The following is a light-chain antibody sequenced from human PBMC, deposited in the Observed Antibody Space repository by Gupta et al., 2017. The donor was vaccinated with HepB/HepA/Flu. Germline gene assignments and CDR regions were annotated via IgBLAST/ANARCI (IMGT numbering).Light chain of an antibody. J-gene: IGKJ1*01. CDR3: HQSYSTLWT. CDR2: AAS. Sequence: DIQMTQSPSSLSASVGDRVTITCRASQSISSYLNWYQQKAGKAPRLLIYAASSLSSGVPSRFSGSGSWRDFTLTISSLQLEDFATYYCHQSYSTLWTFGQGTKVEIK. CDR1: QSISSY. V-gene: IGKV1-39*01.